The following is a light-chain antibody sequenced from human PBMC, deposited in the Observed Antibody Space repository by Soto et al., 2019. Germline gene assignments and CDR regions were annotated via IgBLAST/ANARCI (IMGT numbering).Light chain of an antibody. J-gene: IGLJ2*01. CDR1: SSDIGSHNL. Sequence: QSALTHPASVSGSPGQSITISCTGSSSDIGSHNLVSWYQQHPDNAPKLIIYEVSRRPSGVSNRFSGSKSGNTASLTISGLQAEDEADYYCCSYAGGSTYVLFGGGTQLTVL. CDR2: EVS. V-gene: IGLV2-23*02. CDR3: CSYAGGSTYVL.